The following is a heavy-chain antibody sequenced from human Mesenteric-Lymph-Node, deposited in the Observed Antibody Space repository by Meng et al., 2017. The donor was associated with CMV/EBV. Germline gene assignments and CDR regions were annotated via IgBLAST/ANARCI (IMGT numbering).Heavy chain of an antibody. CDR3: ARGLAENLGWEMGY. D-gene: IGHD1-14*01. CDR2: IDNNDGRSA. CDR1: AFSVRSYW. Sequence: GVSCGGCVQTAVSLRVSCAVPAFSVRSYWMHWVREVPGEGLEWVSRIDNNDGRSASYADCVKGRFTISRDNAKNTLYLQMNTLRVEDTAVYYWARGLAENLGWEMGYWGQGTLVTVSS. V-gene: IGHV3-74*01. J-gene: IGHJ4*02.